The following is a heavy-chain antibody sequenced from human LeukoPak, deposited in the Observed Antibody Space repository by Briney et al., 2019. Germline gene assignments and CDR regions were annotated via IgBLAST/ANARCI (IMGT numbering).Heavy chain of an antibody. CDR1: GYTFTSYA. Sequence: ASVKVSCKASGYTFTSYAMNWVRQAPGQGLEWMGWISAYNGSTNYAQKFQGRVTMTTDTSTSTAYMELRSLRSDDTAVYYCARDRAPAYYHDSSGYYEWGQGTLVTVSS. CDR2: ISAYNGST. D-gene: IGHD3-22*01. J-gene: IGHJ4*02. CDR3: ARDRAPAYYHDSSGYYE. V-gene: IGHV1-18*01.